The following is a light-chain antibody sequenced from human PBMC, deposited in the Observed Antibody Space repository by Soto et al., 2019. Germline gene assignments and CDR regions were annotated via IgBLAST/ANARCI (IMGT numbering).Light chain of an antibody. CDR3: QQYGNSPPFT. CDR1: QSVASTD. V-gene: IGKV3-20*01. J-gene: IGKJ3*01. CDR2: GAS. Sequence: DIVLTQSPGTLSLSPGERATLSCRASQSVASTDLAWYQQKPGQAPRLLIYGASSRATGIPDRFSGSGSGTDFTLTISRLEPEDFAVYYCQQYGNSPPFTFGPGTKVDIK.